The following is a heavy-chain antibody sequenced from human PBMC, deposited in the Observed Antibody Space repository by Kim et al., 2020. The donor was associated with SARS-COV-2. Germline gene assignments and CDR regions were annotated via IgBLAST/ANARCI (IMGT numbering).Heavy chain of an antibody. CDR3: ARVESSAFDI. J-gene: IGHJ3*02. D-gene: IGHD3-10*01. V-gene: IGHV4-59*01. Sequence: SNNYNPTLKSRVTISVDTSKNQFSLKLSSVTAADTAVYYCARVESSAFDIWGQGTMVTVSS. CDR2: SN.